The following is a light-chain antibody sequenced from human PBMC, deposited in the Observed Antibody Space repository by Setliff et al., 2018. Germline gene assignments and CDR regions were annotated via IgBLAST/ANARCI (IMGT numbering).Light chain of an antibody. V-gene: IGLV2-8*01. CDR2: EVS. CDR1: SSDVGGYNY. J-gene: IGLJ1*01. Sequence: QPALAQPPSASGSPGQSVTISCTGTSSDVGGYNYVSWYQQHPGKAPNLMIYEVSKWPSGVPDRFSGSKSGNTASLTVSGLQAEDEADYYCSSYAGSNNYVFGTGTKVTVL. CDR3: SSYAGSNNYV.